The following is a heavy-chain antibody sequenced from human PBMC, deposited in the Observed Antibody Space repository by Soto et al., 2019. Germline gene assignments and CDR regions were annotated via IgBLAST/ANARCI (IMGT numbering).Heavy chain of an antibody. D-gene: IGHD3-10*01. Sequence: QVQLVQSGADVQRPGSSVRVSCKASGDTFNFYTINWVRQAPGQGLQWMGRINPILSMSNYAPRFQGRVTXTXDKXTSTAYMELSSLRSEDTAMYYCATSYGSGYRAFDSWGQGALVTVSS. J-gene: IGHJ4*02. V-gene: IGHV1-69*02. CDR3: ATSYGSGYRAFDS. CDR1: GDTFNFYT. CDR2: INPILSMS.